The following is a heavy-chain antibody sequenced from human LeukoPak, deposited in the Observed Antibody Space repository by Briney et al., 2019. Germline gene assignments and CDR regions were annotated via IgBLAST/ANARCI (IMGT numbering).Heavy chain of an antibody. V-gene: IGHV4-59*01. CDR1: GGSISSYY. CDR3: ARVTNYYYGTDV. CDR2: IYYSGST. J-gene: IGHJ6*02. Sequence: PSETLSLTCTVSGGSISSYYWSWIRQPPGKGLEWIGYIYYSGSTNYNLSLKSRVTISVDTSKNQFSLKLSSVTAADAAVYYCARVTNYYYGTDVWGQGTTVTVSS.